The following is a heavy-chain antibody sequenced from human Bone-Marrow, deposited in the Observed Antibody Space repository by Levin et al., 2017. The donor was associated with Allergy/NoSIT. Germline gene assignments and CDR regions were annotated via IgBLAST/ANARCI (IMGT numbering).Heavy chain of an antibody. J-gene: IGHJ3*02. Sequence: PGGSLRLSCAASGFTFSNYAMSWVRQAPGKGLEWVSALSGSGGSTYYADSVKGRFTISRDNSKNTLYLQMNSLRAEDTAVYYCAKEGGRYCSGGSCYGGAFDIWGQGTMVTVSS. CDR2: LSGSGGST. CDR3: AKEGGRYCSGGSCYGGAFDI. V-gene: IGHV3-23*01. D-gene: IGHD2-15*01. CDR1: GFTFSNYA.